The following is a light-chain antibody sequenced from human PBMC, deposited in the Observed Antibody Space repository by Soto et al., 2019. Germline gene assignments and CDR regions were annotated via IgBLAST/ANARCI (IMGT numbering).Light chain of an antibody. CDR1: QSVSSSY. V-gene: IGKV3-20*01. Sequence: EIVLTQSPGTLSLSPGERATLSCRASQSVSSSYLAWYQQKAGQAPRLLIYGASSMATGIPDRFSGSGSGTDFPLTISILEPEYFAVYYCPQYGWSPPYTFGQGTKLEIK. CDR2: GAS. J-gene: IGKJ2*01. CDR3: PQYGWSPPYT.